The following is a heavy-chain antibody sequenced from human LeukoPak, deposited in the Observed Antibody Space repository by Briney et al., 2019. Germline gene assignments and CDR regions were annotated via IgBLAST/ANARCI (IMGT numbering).Heavy chain of an antibody. CDR2: IYYSGST. Sequence: SETLSLTCTVPGGSISSHYWSWIRQPPGKGLEWIGYIYYSGSTNYNPSLKSRVTISVDTSKNQFSLKLRSVAAADTAVYYCARDPRFSPFDNWGQGTLVTVSS. CDR1: GGSISSHY. V-gene: IGHV4-59*11. J-gene: IGHJ4*02. CDR3: ARDPRFSPFDN.